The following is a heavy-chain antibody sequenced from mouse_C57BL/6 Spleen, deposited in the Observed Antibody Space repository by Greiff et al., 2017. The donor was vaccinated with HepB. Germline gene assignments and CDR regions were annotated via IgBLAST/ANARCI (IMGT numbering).Heavy chain of an antibody. J-gene: IGHJ2*01. CDR2: IDPETGGT. Sequence: VKLVESGAELVRPGASVTLSCKASGYTFTDYEMHWVKQTPVHGLEWIGAIDPETGGTAYNQKFKGKAILTADKSSSTAYMELRSLTSEDSAVYYCTRNFRWGQGTTLTVSS. V-gene: IGHV1-15*01. CDR1: GYTFTDYE. CDR3: TRNFR.